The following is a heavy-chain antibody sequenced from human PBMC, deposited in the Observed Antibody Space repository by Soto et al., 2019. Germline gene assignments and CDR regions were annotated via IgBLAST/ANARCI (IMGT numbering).Heavy chain of an antibody. Sequence: QVQLVQSGAEVKKPGSSVKVSCKASGGTFSSYAISWVRQAPGQGLEWMGGIIPIFGTANYAQKFQGRVTITADKSTSTAYMELSSLRSEDTAVYYCARDEFRGRIAAAGYYYYGMDVWGQGTTVTVSS. CDR2: IIPIFGTA. V-gene: IGHV1-69*06. CDR3: ARDEFRGRIAAAGYYYYGMDV. J-gene: IGHJ6*02. D-gene: IGHD6-13*01. CDR1: GGTFSSYA.